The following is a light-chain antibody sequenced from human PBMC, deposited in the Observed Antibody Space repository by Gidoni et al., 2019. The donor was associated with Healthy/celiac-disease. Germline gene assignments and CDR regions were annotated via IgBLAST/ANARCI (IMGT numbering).Light chain of an antibody. CDR2: QDS. Sequence: SYELTQPPSVSVSPGQTASITCSGDKLGDKYACWYQQKPGQSPVLVIYQDSKRPSGSPEQFSGYNSGNTATLTISGTQAMDEADYYCQAWDSSEVFGGGTKLTVL. J-gene: IGLJ2*01. CDR3: QAWDSSEV. CDR1: KLGDKY. V-gene: IGLV3-1*01.